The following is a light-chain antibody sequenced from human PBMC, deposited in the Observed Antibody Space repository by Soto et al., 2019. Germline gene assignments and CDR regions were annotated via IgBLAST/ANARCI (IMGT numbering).Light chain of an antibody. CDR1: QRITNNF. V-gene: IGKV3-20*01. Sequence: EIVLTQSPGTLSLSPGERAALSCRASQRITNNFLAGFQQKPGLAPRLLIHGASTRASGVPDRFSGGGSGTDFVLTISRLEPEDFAVYFCQQYGRSPFTFGQGTKLQIK. J-gene: IGKJ2*01. CDR3: QQYGRSPFT. CDR2: GAS.